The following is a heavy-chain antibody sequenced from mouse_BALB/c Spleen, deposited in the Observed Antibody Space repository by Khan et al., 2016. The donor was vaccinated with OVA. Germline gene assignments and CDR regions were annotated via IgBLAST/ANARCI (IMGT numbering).Heavy chain of an antibody. CDR1: GYTFTNYW. D-gene: IGHD1-3*01. J-gene: IGHJ3*01. Sequence: VQLKESGAELAKPGASVKMSCKASGYTFTNYWMHWVKQRPGQGLEWIGYINPSTGYTEYNQKFKDKATLTADKSSSTAYMQLSSLTSEDSAVYYCARLVVYGSFAYWGQGTLVTVSA. CDR2: INPSTGYT. CDR3: ARLVVYGSFAY. V-gene: IGHV1-7*01.